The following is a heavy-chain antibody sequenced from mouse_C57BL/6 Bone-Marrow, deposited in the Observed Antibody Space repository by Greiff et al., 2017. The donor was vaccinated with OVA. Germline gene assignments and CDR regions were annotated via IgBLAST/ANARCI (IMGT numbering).Heavy chain of an antibody. J-gene: IGHJ2*01. V-gene: IGHV5-6*01. Sequence: EVKLMESGGDLVKPGGSLKLSCAASGFTFSSYGMSWVRQTPDKRLEWVATISSGGSYTYYPDSVKGRFTIARDNAKNTLYLQMSILKSEDTAMYYCARHYYGSSYYWGQGTTRTVSS. D-gene: IGHD1-1*01. CDR2: ISSGGSYT. CDR3: ARHYYGSSYY. CDR1: GFTFSSYG.